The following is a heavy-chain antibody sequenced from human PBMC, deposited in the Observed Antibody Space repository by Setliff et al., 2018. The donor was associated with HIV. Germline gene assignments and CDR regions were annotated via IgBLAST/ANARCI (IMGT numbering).Heavy chain of an antibody. V-gene: IGHV4-39*01. D-gene: IGHD3-10*01. CDR1: GGSIGSSSYY. CDR2: IYYSGST. Sequence: SETLSLTCTVSGGSIGSSSYYWGWIRQPPGKGLEWIVSIYYSGSTYYNPSLKSRVTISVDTSKNQFSLKLSSVTAADTAVYYCARHGGRGLRRYYMDVWGKGTTVTVSS. CDR3: ARHGGRGLRRYYMDV. J-gene: IGHJ6*03.